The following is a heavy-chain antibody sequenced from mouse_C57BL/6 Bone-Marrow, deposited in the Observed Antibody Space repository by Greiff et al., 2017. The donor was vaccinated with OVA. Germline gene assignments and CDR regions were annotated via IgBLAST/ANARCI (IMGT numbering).Heavy chain of an antibody. D-gene: IGHD3-2*02. CDR2: IYPGSGNT. CDR1: GYTFTDYY. V-gene: IGHV1-76*01. Sequence: QVQLQQSGAELVRPGASVKLSCKASGYTFTDYYINWVKQRPGQGLEWIARIYPGSGNTYYNEKFKGKATLTAEKSSSTAYMQLSSLTSEDSAVYFCARREDSSVFAYWGQGTLVTVSA. CDR3: ARREDSSVFAY. J-gene: IGHJ3*01.